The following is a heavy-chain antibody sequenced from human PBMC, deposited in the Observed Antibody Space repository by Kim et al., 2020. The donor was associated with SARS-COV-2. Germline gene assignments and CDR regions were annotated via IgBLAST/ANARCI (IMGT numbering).Heavy chain of an antibody. CDR3: ASQTGTKRSAFDY. J-gene: IGHJ4*02. D-gene: IGHD1-7*01. Sequence: YNPSLKSRVTISVDTTKNQFSLKLSTVTAADTAVYYCASQTGTKRSAFDYWGQGTLVTVSS. V-gene: IGHV4-31*02.